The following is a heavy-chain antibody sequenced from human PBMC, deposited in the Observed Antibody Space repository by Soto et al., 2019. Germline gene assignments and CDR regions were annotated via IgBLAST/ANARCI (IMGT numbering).Heavy chain of an antibody. J-gene: IGHJ4*02. CDR2: INPNSGDT. D-gene: IGHD2-15*01. V-gene: IGHV1-2*02. Sequence: QVQLVQSGVEVKKPGASVKVSCKASGYTFSDYFMHWVRQAPGQGLEWMGWINPNSGDTLYAEKFQGRVTMTRDTSISTAYMELNSLRSDDTAVYYCAKDHQKCSGGTCYSAPDYWGQGTLVTVSS. CDR3: AKDHQKCSGGTCYSAPDY. CDR1: GYTFSDYF.